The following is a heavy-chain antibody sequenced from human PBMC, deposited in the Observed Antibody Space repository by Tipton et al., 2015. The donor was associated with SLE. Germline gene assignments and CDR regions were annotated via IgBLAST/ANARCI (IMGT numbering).Heavy chain of an antibody. J-gene: IGHJ4*02. CDR1: GFTFSSYA. CDR3: AKEGRPLEWFDGGLDS. Sequence: SLRLSCAASGFTFSSYAMSWVRQAPGKGLEWVSVIYSGGVITYYADSVKGRFTISRDNSKNTIYLQMNSLRVEDTAVYYCAKEGRPLEWFDGGLDSWGQGTLVTVSS. V-gene: IGHV3-23*03. CDR2: IYSGGVIT. D-gene: IGHD3-3*01.